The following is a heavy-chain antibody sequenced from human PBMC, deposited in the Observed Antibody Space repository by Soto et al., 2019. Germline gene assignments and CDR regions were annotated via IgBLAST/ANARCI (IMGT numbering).Heavy chain of an antibody. D-gene: IGHD2-2*01. CDR3: AREVRKYYYYGMDV. CDR1: GGSISNYH. Sequence: SETLSLTCTVSGGSISNYHLSWIRQPPGKGLEWIGYIYYSGSTNYNPSLKSRVTISVDTSKNQFSLKLSSVTAADTAVYYCAREVRKYYYYGMDVWGQGTTVTVSS. CDR2: IYYSGST. V-gene: IGHV4-59*01. J-gene: IGHJ6*02.